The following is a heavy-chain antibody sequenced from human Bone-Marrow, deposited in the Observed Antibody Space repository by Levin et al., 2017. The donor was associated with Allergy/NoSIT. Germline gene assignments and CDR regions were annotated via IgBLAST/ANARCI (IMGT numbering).Heavy chain of an antibody. Sequence: PSETLSLTCAASGFTFSRYSMHWVRQAPGKGLEWVATISHDGSKNHYADSLEGRFTISRDDSKSTVDLQMNGLRPEDTAVYYCARDRSWGFWDYWGQGTLVTVSS. D-gene: IGHD3-10*01. CDR2: ISHDGSKN. CDR3: ARDRSWGFWDY. CDR1: GFTFSRYS. J-gene: IGHJ4*02. V-gene: IGHV3-30-3*01.